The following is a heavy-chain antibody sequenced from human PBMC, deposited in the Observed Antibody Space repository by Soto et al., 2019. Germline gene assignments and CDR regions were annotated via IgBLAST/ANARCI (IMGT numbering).Heavy chain of an antibody. CDR1: GGTFSSYA. J-gene: IGHJ3*02. Sequence: GASVKVSCKASGGTFSSYAISWVRQAPGQGLEWMGGIIPIFGTANYAQKFQGRVTITADESTSTAYMELSSLRSEDTAVYYCAREGRVVAAKAATNAFDIWGQGTMVTVSS. V-gene: IGHV1-69*13. CDR2: IIPIFGTA. D-gene: IGHD2-15*01. CDR3: AREGRVVAAKAATNAFDI.